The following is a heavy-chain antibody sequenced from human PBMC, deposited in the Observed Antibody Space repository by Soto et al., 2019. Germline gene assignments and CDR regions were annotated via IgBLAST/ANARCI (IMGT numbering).Heavy chain of an antibody. CDR1: GFTFSNYA. D-gene: IGHD4-4*01. Sequence: EVQLLESGGGLVQPGGSLRVSCAASGFTFSNYAMSWVRQVPGKGLEWVSAISGSGVYTHYADSVKGRFTISRDNSKTTLFLQMKSLRAEDTAVYYCAKGPSSTVTTVLYYSDYWGQGALVTVSS. J-gene: IGHJ4*02. CDR3: AKGPSSTVTTVLYYSDY. CDR2: ISGSGVYT. V-gene: IGHV3-23*01.